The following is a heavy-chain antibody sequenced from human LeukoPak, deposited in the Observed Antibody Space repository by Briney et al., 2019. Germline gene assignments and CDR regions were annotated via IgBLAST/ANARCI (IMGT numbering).Heavy chain of an antibody. Sequence: GGSLRLSCAASGFTFSSYSMNWVRQAPGEGLEWVSSISSSSSYIYYADSVKGRFTISRDNAKNSLYLQMNSLRAEDTAVYYCARGPKYSGSYGDYWGQGTLVTVSS. D-gene: IGHD1-26*01. CDR1: GFTFSSYS. CDR3: ARGPKYSGSYGDY. CDR2: ISSSSSYI. V-gene: IGHV3-21*01. J-gene: IGHJ4*02.